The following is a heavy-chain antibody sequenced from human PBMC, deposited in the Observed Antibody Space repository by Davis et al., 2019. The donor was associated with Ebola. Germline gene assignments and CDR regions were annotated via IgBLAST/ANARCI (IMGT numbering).Heavy chain of an antibody. V-gene: IGHV4-34*01. CDR3: ARVRPVSVDIVVVPAAKGTPDV. CDR2: INHSGST. Sequence: MPSETLSLTCAVYGGSFSGYYWSWIRQPPGKGLEWIGEINHSGSTNYNPSLKSRVTISVDTSKNQFSLKLSSVTAADTAVYYCARVRPVSVDIVVVPAAKGTPDVWGQGTTVTVSS. CDR1: GGSFSGYY. J-gene: IGHJ6*02. D-gene: IGHD2-2*01.